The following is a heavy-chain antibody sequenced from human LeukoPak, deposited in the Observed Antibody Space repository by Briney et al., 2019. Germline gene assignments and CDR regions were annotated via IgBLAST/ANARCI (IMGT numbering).Heavy chain of an antibody. Sequence: PSQTLSLTCTVSGGSISSGGHYWSWIRQHPGKGLEWIGYIYYSGSTYYNPSLKSRVTISVDTSKNQFSLKLSSVTAADTAVYYCASHSYCSSTSCYTNFGEFDYWGQGTLVTVSS. V-gene: IGHV4-31*03. J-gene: IGHJ4*02. D-gene: IGHD2-2*02. CDR2: IYYSGST. CDR3: ASHSYCSSTSCYTNFGEFDY. CDR1: GGSISSGGHY.